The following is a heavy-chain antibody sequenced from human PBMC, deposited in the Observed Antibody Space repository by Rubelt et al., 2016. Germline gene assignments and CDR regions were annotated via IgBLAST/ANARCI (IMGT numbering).Heavy chain of an antibody. CDR3: ARDRIRIAARQGWYFDL. Sequence: QVQLVQSGAEVKKPGASMKVSCKASGYTFTGYYMHWVRQAPGQGLEWMGWISAYNGTTNYAQKHQGRVTMTTDTSTSTAYMEMRSLRSDDTAVYYCARDRIRIAARQGWYFDLWGRGTLVTVSS. V-gene: IGHV1-18*04. CDR2: ISAYNGTT. J-gene: IGHJ2*01. CDR1: GYTFTGYY. D-gene: IGHD6-6*01.